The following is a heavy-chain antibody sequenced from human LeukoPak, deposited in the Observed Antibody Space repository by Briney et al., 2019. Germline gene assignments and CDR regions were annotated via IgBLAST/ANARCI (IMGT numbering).Heavy chain of an antibody. CDR3: ARRGDHYDYVWGSYPYYFDY. D-gene: IGHD3-16*01. J-gene: IGHJ4*02. Sequence: HGESLKISCKGSGYSFTSYWIGWVRQMPGKGLEWMGIIYPGDSDTRYSPSFQGQVTISADKSISTAYLQWSSLKASDTAMYYCARRGDHYDYVWGSYPYYFDYWGQGTLVTVSS. CDR2: IYPGDSDT. CDR1: GYSFTSYW. V-gene: IGHV5-51*01.